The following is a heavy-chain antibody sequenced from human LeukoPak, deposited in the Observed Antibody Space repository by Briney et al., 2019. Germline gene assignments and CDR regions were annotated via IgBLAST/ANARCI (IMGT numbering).Heavy chain of an antibody. CDR2: INPNSGGT. D-gene: IGHD1-26*01. CDR1: GYTFTGYY. J-gene: IGHJ3*02. V-gene: IGHV1-2*02. Sequence: ASVKVSCKASGYTFTGYYMHWVRQAPGQGLEWMGWINPNSGGTNYAQKFQGRVTMTRDTSISTAYMELGRLRSDDTAVYYCARGIDSASPPLGTFEIWGQGTMVTVSS. CDR3: ARGIDSASPPLGTFEI.